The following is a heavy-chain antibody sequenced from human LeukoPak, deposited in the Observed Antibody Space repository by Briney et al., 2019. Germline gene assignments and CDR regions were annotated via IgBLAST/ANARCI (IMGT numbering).Heavy chain of an antibody. CDR1: GFIFSSYA. CDR3: AKERSVRFGELLPNDLDY. J-gene: IGHJ4*02. Sequence: GGSLRLSCAASGFIFSSYAMSWVRQAPGKGLEWVSAISGSGGSTYYADSVKGRFTISRDNSKNTLYLQMNSLRAEDTAVYYCAKERSVRFGELLPNDLDYWGQGTLVTVSS. V-gene: IGHV3-23*01. CDR2: ISGSGGST. D-gene: IGHD3-10*01.